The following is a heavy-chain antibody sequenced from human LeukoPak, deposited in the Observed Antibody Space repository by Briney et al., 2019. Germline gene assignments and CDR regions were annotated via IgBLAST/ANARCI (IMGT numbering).Heavy chain of an antibody. CDR3: ARVPTSTAMVTYFDY. CDR1: GFTFSSYS. V-gene: IGHV3-48*01. J-gene: IGHJ4*02. Sequence: GGSLRLSCAASGFTFSSYSMNWVRQAPGKGLEWVSYISSSSSTIYYADSVKGRFTISRDNAKNSLYLQMNSLRAEDTAVYYCARVPTSTAMVTYFDYWGQGTLGTVSS. CDR2: ISSSSSTI. D-gene: IGHD5-18*01.